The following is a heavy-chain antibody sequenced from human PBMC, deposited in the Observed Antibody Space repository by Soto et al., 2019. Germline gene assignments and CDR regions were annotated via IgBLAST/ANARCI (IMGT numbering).Heavy chain of an antibody. J-gene: IGHJ3*02. Sequence: GGSLRLSCAASGFTFSNAWTSWVRQAPGKGLEWVGRIKSKTDGGTTDYAAPVKGRFTISGDDSKNTLYLQMNSLKTEDTAVYYFTTDASITIFGEAGSTAAFDIWGQGTTVTVSS. V-gene: IGHV3-15*01. D-gene: IGHD3-3*01. CDR1: GFTFSNAW. CDR2: IKSKTDGGTT. CDR3: TTDASITIFGEAGSTAAFDI.